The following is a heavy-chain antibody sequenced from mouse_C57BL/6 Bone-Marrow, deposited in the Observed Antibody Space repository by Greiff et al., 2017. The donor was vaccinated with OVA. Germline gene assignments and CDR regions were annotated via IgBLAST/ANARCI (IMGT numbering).Heavy chain of an antibody. D-gene: IGHD1-1*01. CDR2: IFPGSGST. Sequence: VKLVESGPELVKPGASVKISCKASGYTFTDYYINWVKQRPGQGLEWIGWIFPGSGSTYYNEKFKGKATLTVDKSSSTAYMLLSSLTSEDSAVYFCARGYYGSSYNFDYWGQGTTLTVSS. J-gene: IGHJ2*01. CDR1: GYTFTDYY. V-gene: IGHV1-75*01. CDR3: ARGYYGSSYNFDY.